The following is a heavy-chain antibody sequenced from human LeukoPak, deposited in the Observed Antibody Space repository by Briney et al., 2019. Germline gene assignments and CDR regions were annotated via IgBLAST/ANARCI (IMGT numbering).Heavy chain of an antibody. D-gene: IGHD2-15*01. CDR2: ISSEGSNK. J-gene: IGHJ3*02. CDR3: ARDLVYCSGGSCYSADAFDI. V-gene: IGHV3-30*04. Sequence: GGSLRLSCAASGFTFSSYAMHWVRQAPGKGLEWVAVISSEGSNKYYADSVKGRFTISRDNSKNTLYLQMNSLRAEDTAVYYCARDLVYCSGGSCYSADAFDIWGQGTMATVSS. CDR1: GFTFSSYA.